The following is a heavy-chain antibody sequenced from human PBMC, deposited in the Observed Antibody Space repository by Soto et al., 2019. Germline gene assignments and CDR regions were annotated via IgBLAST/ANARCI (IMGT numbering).Heavy chain of an antibody. J-gene: IGHJ6*02. CDR1: GYSFTNYW. V-gene: IGHV5-51*01. CDR2: IYPGDSDT. D-gene: IGHD2-2*01. CDR3: ARQALGYCSTTNCYYYYGKDV. Sequence: PGESLKISCQGSGYSFTNYWIAWVRQMPGKGLEWMGIIYPGDSDTRYNPSFQGQVTISADMSINTAYLQWSSLKASDTAIYFCARQALGYCSTTNCYYYYGKDVWGQWTTVTVSS.